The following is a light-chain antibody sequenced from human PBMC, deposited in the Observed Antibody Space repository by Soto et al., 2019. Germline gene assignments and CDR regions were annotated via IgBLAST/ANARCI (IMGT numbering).Light chain of an antibody. CDR3: QMYDTAPAWA. Sequence: DIQMTQSPSSLSASVGDRVTIACRASQGISNYLAWFQQKPGKVPKLLIFAASALQSGVPSRCSGSGSGTDFTLTIGSLQPEDVATYYCQMYDTAPAWAFGQGSRVEIK. CDR2: AAS. CDR1: QGISNY. V-gene: IGKV1-27*01. J-gene: IGKJ1*01.